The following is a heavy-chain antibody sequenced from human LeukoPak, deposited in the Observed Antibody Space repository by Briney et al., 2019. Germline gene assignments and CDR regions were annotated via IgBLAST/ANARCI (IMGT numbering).Heavy chain of an antibody. CDR3: ARGPGDCSSTSCYADYYYYGMDV. J-gene: IGHJ6*04. CDR2: INHSGST. D-gene: IGHD2-2*01. V-gene: IGHV4-34*01. CDR1: GGSFSGYY. Sequence: PSETLSLTCAVYGGSFSGYYWSWIRQPTGKGLEWIGEINHSGSTNYNPSLKSRVTISVDTSKNQFSLKLSSVTAADTAVYYCARGPGDCSSTSCYADYYYYGMDVWGKGTTVTVSS.